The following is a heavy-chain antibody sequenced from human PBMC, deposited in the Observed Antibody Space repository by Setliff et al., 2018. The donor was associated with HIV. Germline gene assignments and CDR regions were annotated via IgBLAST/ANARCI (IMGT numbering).Heavy chain of an antibody. D-gene: IGHD1-1*01. V-gene: IGHV1-18*01. CDR3: ARGQLKPTGYFFDY. CDR2: ISAYNGNT. J-gene: IGHJ4*02. Sequence: ASVKVSCKASGYTFTSYSISWVRQAPGQGLEWMGWISAYNGNTNYAQKLQGRLTITANRSTTTAYMELSRLTSEDTAVYYCARGQLKPTGYFFDYWGLGTLVTVSS. CDR1: GYTFTSYS.